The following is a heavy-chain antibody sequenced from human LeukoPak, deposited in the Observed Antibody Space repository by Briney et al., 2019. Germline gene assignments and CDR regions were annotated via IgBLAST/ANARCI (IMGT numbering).Heavy chain of an antibody. CDR3: ARDLDWFDP. J-gene: IGHJ5*02. Sequence: ASVKVSCKPSGYTFTRYGISWVRQAPGQGLEWMGWISAYNGNTNDAQKLQGRVNMTTDTSTSTAYMELRSLRCDDTAVYYCARDLDWFDPWGQGTLVTVSS. V-gene: IGHV1-18*01. CDR1: GYTFTRYG. CDR2: ISAYNGNT.